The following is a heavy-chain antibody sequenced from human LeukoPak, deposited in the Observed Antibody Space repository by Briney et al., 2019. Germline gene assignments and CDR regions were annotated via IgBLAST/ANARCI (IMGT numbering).Heavy chain of an antibody. Sequence: GGSLRLSCAASGFTFTTYSFNWVRQAPGKGLEWVANIKQDGSEKYYVDSVKGRFTISRDNAKNSLYLQMNSLRAEDTAVYYCARVGGDIVLMVYAMAFDYWGQGTLVTVSS. J-gene: IGHJ4*02. CDR2: IKQDGSEK. D-gene: IGHD2-8*01. CDR1: GFTFTTYS. V-gene: IGHV3-7*01. CDR3: ARVGGDIVLMVYAMAFDY.